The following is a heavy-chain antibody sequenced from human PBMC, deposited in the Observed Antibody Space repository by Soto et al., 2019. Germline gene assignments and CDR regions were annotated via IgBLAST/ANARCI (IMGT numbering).Heavy chain of an antibody. CDR1: GFTFTSSA. CDR3: AAVATPHLGYYYGMDV. J-gene: IGHJ6*02. Sequence: ASVKVSCKASGFTFTSSAVQWVRQARGQRLEWIGWIVVGSGNTNYAQKFQERVTITRDMSTSTANMELSSLRSEDTAVYYCAAVATPHLGYYYGMDVWGQGTTVTSP. CDR2: IVVGSGNT. V-gene: IGHV1-58*01. D-gene: IGHD2-15*01.